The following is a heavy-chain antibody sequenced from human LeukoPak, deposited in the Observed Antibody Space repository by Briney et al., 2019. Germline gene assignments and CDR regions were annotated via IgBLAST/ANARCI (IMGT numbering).Heavy chain of an antibody. CDR1: GGSISSSSYY. J-gene: IGHJ3*02. CDR3: ASMSRRYCSGGSCYGGLDAFDI. V-gene: IGHV4-39*01. CDR2: IYYSGST. D-gene: IGHD2-15*01. Sequence: PSETLSLTCTVSGGSISSSSYYWGWIRQPPGKGLEWIGSIYYSGSTYYNPSLKSRVTISVDTSKNQFSLKLSSVTAADTAVYYCASMSRRYCSGGSCYGGLDAFDIWGQGTMVTVSS.